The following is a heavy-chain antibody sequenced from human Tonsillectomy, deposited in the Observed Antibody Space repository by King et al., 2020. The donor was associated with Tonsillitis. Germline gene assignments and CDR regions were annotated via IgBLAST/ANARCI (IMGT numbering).Heavy chain of an antibody. Sequence: VQLVESGGGVVQPGRSLRLSCAASGFTFSSYGMHWVRQAPGKGLEWVAVISYDGSNKYYADSVKGRFTISRDNSKNTLYLQMNSLRAEDTAVYYCAKDAEGGSYFYFDYWGQGTLGTVSS. D-gene: IGHD1-26*01. V-gene: IGHV3-30*18. CDR3: AKDAEGGSYFYFDY. CDR1: GFTFSSYG. CDR2: ISYDGSNK. J-gene: IGHJ4*02.